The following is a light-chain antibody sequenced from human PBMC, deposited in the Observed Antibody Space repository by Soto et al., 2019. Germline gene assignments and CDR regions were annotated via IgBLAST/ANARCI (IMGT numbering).Light chain of an antibody. CDR3: QQRSNWPIT. J-gene: IGKJ5*01. CDR1: QSVSSY. V-gene: IGKV3-11*01. Sequence: EIVLTHSPATLSLSPGERATLSCRASQSVSSYLAWYQQKPGQAPRLLIYDASNRATGIPARFSGSGSGTDFTLTISSLEPEDFAAYYCQQRSNWPITFGQGTRLEIK. CDR2: DAS.